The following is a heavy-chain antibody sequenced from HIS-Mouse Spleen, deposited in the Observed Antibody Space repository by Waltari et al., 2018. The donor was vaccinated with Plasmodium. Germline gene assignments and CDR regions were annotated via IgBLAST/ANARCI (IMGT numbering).Heavy chain of an antibody. J-gene: IGHJ6*02. CDR1: GGSISSYY. V-gene: IGHV4-4*07. CDR3: ARGPAAAGNWRHYGMDV. D-gene: IGHD6-13*01. CDR2: IYTSGST. Sequence: QVQLQESGPGLVKPSETLSLTCTVSGGSISSYYWSWIRQPAGKGLEWIGRIYTSGSTTSNPSLKSRVPMSVDTSKNQFSLKLSSVTAADTAVYYCARGPAAAGNWRHYGMDVWGQGTTVTVSS.